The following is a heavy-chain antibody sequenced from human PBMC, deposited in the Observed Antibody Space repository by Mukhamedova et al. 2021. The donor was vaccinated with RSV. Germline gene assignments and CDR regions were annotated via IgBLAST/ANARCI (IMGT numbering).Heavy chain of an antibody. V-gene: IGHV1-3*01. D-gene: IGHD3-22*01. CDR2: INAGNGNT. CDR3: AREGIVVVALNAVDI. J-gene: IGHJ3*02. Sequence: HWVRQAPGQRLEWMGWINAGNGNTKYSQKFQGRVTITRDTSASTAYMELSSLRSEDTAVYYCAREGIVVVALNAVDIWGQGTMVT.